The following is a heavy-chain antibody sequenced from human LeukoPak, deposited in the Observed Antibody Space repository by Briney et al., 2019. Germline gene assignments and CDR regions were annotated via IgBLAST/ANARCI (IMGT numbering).Heavy chain of an antibody. D-gene: IGHD6-13*01. J-gene: IGHJ5*02. CDR2: IKSKTDGGTT. CDR1: GFTFSDAW. Sequence: PGGSLRLSCVTSGFTFSDAWMSWVRQAPGKGLEWVGRIKSKTDGGTTDYAAPVKGRFSISRDDSKNMLYLQMNSLKTEDTAVYYSTAQTMYSRAIPWGQGTLVTVSS. V-gene: IGHV3-15*01. CDR3: TAQTMYSRAIP.